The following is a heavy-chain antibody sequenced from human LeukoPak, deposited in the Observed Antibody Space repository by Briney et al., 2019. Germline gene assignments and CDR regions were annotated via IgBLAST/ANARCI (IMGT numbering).Heavy chain of an antibody. Sequence: GGSLRLSCAASGFTFSSYGMHWVRQAPGKGLEWVAVIWYDGSNKYYADSVKGRFTIPRDNSKNTLYLQMNSLRAEDTAVYYCARGGVLNYYDSSGYLFPDYWGQGTPVTVSS. CDR3: ARGGVLNYYDSSGYLFPDY. CDR2: IWYDGSNK. J-gene: IGHJ4*02. CDR1: GFTFSSYG. V-gene: IGHV3-33*01. D-gene: IGHD3-22*01.